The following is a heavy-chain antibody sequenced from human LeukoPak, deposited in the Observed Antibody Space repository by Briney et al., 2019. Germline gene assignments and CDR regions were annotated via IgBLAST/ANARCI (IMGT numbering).Heavy chain of an antibody. V-gene: IGHV4-39*07. Sequence: KSSETLSLTCTVSGGSISSGGYYWSWIRQPPGKGLEWIGEINHSGSTNYNPSLKSRVTISVDTSKNQFSLKLSSVTAADTAVYYCARIGYCSGGSCRPGNYWGQGTLVTVSS. D-gene: IGHD2-15*01. J-gene: IGHJ4*02. CDR2: INHSGST. CDR1: GGSISSGGYY. CDR3: ARIGYCSGGSCRPGNY.